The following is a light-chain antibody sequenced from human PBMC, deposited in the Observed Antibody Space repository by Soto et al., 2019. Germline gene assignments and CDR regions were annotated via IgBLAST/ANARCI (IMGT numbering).Light chain of an antibody. CDR1: QTINTD. Sequence: DIQMTQSPSSLSASVGDRVTITCRASQTINTDLNWYQQKPGKAPKLLIYATSGLQSGVPSRFRGSGFGTDFTLTISSLQAEDFATYYCQQSHSALLTFGGGTKVEIK. CDR2: ATS. V-gene: IGKV1-39*01. CDR3: QQSHSALLT. J-gene: IGKJ4*01.